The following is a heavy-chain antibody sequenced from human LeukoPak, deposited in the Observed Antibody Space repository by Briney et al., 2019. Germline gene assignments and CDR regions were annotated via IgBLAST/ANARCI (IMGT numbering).Heavy chain of an antibody. CDR3: ARDLFDYDILTGRGQYYGMDV. CDR2: IYYSGST. V-gene: IGHV4-39*07. J-gene: IGHJ6*02. CDR1: GGSISSSSYY. D-gene: IGHD3-9*01. Sequence: SETLSLTCTVSGGSISSSSYYWGWIRQPPGKGLEWIGSIYYSGSTYYNPSLKSRVTISVDTSKNQFSLKLSSVTAADTAVYYCARDLFDYDILTGRGQYYGMDVWGQGTSVTVSS.